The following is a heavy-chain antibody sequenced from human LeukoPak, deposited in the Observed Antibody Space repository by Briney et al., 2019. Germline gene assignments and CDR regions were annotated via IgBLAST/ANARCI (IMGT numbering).Heavy chain of an antibody. CDR1: GFTFDDYA. CDR3: AKTLDVLRYFDWPSTLNAFDI. V-gene: IGHV3-9*01. CDR2: ISWNSGSI. J-gene: IGHJ3*02. Sequence: GGSLRLSCAASGFTFDDYAMHWVRQAPGKGLEWVSGISWNSGSIGYADSVKGRFTISRGNAKNSLYLQMNSLRAEDTALYYCAKTLDVLRYFDWPSTLNAFDIWGQGTMVTVSS. D-gene: IGHD3-9*01.